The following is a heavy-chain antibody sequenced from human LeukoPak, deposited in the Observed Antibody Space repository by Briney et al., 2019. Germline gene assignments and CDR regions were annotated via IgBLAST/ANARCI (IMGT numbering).Heavy chain of an antibody. CDR3: AKGSSFYYYSSAWFDY. V-gene: IGHV3-9*03. D-gene: IGHD3-22*01. Sequence: QAGGSLRLSCAASGFSFDDYAMHWVRQAPGKGLEWVSGISWNSGNIGYADSVKGRFTISRDNAKNSLYLQMNSLRAEDMALYYCAKGSSFYYYSSAWFDYWGQGTLVTVSS. CDR1: GFSFDDYA. J-gene: IGHJ4*02. CDR2: ISWNSGNI.